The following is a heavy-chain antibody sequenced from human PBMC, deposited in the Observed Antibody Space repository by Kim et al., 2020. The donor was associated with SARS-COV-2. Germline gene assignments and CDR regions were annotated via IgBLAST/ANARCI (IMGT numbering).Heavy chain of an antibody. V-gene: IGHV3-13*01. CDR3: ARGGVGSYRYRVNGMDV. CDR2: IGTAGDT. Sequence: GGSLRLSCAASGFTFSSYDMHWVRQATGKGLEWVSAIGTAGDTYYPGSVKGRFTISRENAKNSLYLQMNSLRAGDTAVYYCARGGVGSYRYRVNGMDVWGQGTTVTVSS. D-gene: IGHD3-16*02. CDR1: GFTFSSYD. J-gene: IGHJ6*02.